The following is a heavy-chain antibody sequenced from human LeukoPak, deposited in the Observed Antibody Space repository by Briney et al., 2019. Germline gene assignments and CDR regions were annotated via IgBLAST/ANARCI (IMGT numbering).Heavy chain of an antibody. Sequence: GESLMISCQGSEYNFANYWVAWVHQLPGEGVQWMGIIYPGDYDTIYSPSFQGQVTISADKSITTAYLQLSSPKASDSAIYYCATSYYSDSRGYYDFWGQGTLVTVSS. CDR1: EYNFANYW. CDR3: ATSYYSDSRGYYDF. D-gene: IGHD3-22*01. CDR2: IYPGDYDT. J-gene: IGHJ4*02. V-gene: IGHV5-51*07.